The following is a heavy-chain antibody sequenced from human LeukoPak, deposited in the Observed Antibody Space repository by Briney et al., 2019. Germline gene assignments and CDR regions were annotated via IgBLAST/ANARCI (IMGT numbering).Heavy chain of an antibody. J-gene: IGHJ4*02. V-gene: IGHV4-4*02. CDR2: IYHSGST. CDR3: ARLFGTVADRGPDY. Sequence: SSGTLSLTCAVSGGSISSSNWWSWVRQPPGKGLEWIGEIYHSGSTNYNPSLKSRVTISVDKSKNQFSLKLSSVTAADTAVYYCARLFGTVADRGPDYWGQGTLVTVSS. CDR1: GGSISSSNW. D-gene: IGHD6-19*01.